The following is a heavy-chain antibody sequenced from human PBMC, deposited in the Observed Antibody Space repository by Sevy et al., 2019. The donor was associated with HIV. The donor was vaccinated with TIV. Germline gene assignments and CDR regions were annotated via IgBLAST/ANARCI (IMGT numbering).Heavy chain of an antibody. CDR2: VYPNSGGT. CDR3: ARDGGGGTTNSGMDV. V-gene: IGHV1-2*06. J-gene: IGHJ6*02. D-gene: IGHD1-7*01. Sequence: ASVKVSCKASGYTFTGDYLHWVRQAPGQGLEWMGRVYPNSGGTNYAQKFQDRVTMTRDTSISTAYMELSRLRSDDTAVYYCARDGGGGTTNSGMDVWGQGTTVTVSS. CDR1: GYTFTGDY.